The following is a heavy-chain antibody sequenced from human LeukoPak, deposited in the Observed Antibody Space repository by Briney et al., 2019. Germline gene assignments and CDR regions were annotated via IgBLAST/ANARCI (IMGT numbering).Heavy chain of an antibody. Sequence: GRSLRLSCAASGFTFDDYAMHWVRQAPGKGLEWVSGISWNSGSIGYADSVKGRFTISRDNAKNSLYLQMNSLRAEDTALYYCAKTIRDYDILTGAFDYWGQGTLVTVSS. D-gene: IGHD3-9*01. J-gene: IGHJ4*02. CDR2: ISWNSGSI. V-gene: IGHV3-9*01. CDR1: GFTFDDYA. CDR3: AKTIRDYDILTGAFDY.